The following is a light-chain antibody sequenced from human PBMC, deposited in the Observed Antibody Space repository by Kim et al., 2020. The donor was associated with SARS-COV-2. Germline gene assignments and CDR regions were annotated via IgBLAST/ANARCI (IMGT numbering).Light chain of an antibody. V-gene: IGLV3-19*01. CDR3: NSRDNNDNVL. CDR1: SLRTYY. Sequence: VALGHTVRITCQGDSLRTYYTTCFQQKPGQAPIVVFYGKNNRPSGIPDRFSGSSSGNTASLTITATQAGDEADYYCNSRDNNDNVLFGGGTQLTVL. CDR2: GKN. J-gene: IGLJ2*01.